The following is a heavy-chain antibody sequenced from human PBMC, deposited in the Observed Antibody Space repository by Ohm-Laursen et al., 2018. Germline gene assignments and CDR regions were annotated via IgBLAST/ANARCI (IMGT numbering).Heavy chain of an antibody. V-gene: IGHV3-30*18. CDR2: ISYDGSNK. CDR3: AKGVGYCSGGSCTEAFDI. D-gene: IGHD2-15*01. J-gene: IGHJ3*02. Sequence: SLRLSCSASGFTFSSYGMHWVRQAPGKGLEWVAVISYDGSNKYYADSVKGRFTISRDNSKNTLYLQMNSLRAEDTAVYYCAKGVGYCSGGSCTEAFDIWGQGTMVTVSS. CDR1: GFTFSSYG.